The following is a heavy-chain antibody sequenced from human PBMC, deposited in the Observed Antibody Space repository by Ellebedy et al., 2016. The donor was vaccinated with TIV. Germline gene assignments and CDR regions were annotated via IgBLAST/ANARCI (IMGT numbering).Heavy chain of an antibody. CDR1: GESFTAYY. V-gene: IGHV4-34*01. CDR3: AGTRGYGYVY. CDR2: ISHSGSG. Sequence: MPSETLSLTCAVHGESFTAYYWTWVRQSPEKGLEWLGEISHSGSGNYNPSLESRLTISVDKSSNQFSLKLSYVTAADTAVYYCAGTRGYGYVYWGLGTLVTASS. D-gene: IGHD5-18*01. J-gene: IGHJ4*02.